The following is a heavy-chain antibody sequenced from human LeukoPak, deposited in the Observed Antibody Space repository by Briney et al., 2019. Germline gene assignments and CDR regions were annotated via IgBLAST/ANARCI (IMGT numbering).Heavy chain of an antibody. CDR3: ARDQEGFDY. CDR2: IYPRDGST. Sequence: ASVTVSCTASGYSFTSNYIHWVRQAPGQGLEWMGMIYPRDGSTSYAQRFQDRVTVTRDTSTSTVHMELSGLRSEDTAVYYCARDQEGFDYWGQGTLVTVSS. CDR1: GYSFTSNY. J-gene: IGHJ4*02. V-gene: IGHV1-46*01.